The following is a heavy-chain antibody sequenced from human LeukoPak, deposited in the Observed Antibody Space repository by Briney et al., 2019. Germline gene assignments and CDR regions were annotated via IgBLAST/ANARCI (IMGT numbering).Heavy chain of an antibody. Sequence: TTSETLSLTCTVYGGFFSVYYWLWLRRPPGRGLVWIGDLNHSVSINYNQSLKSRVTISVDTSKNQFSLKLSSVTAANTAVYYCARAPSFYGSESYPMYYFDYWGQGTLVTVSS. CDR1: GGFFSVYY. D-gene: IGHD3-10*01. CDR2: LNHSVSI. CDR3: ARAPSFYGSESYPMYYFDY. J-gene: IGHJ4*02. V-gene: IGHV4-34*01.